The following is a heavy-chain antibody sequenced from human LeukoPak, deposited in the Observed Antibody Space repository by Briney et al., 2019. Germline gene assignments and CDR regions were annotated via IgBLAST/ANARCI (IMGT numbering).Heavy chain of an antibody. CDR1: GFTFSSYA. CDR2: ISGSGGNT. CDR3: AKDQGGSSCYLGFYYYYGMDV. J-gene: IGHJ6*02. Sequence: GGSLRLSCAASGFTFSSYAMSWVRQAPGKGLEWVSAISGSGGNTYYADSVKGRFTISRDNSKNTLYLQMNSLRAEDTAVYYCAKDQGGSSCYLGFYYYYGMDVWGQGTTVTVSS. D-gene: IGHD3-22*01. V-gene: IGHV3-23*01.